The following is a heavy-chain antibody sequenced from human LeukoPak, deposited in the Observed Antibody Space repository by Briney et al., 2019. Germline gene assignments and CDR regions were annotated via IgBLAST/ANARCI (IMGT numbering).Heavy chain of an antibody. J-gene: IGHJ3*02. Sequence: SETLSPTCTVSGGSISSSSYYWGWIRQPPGKGLEWIGSIYYSGSTYYNPSLKSRVTISVDTSKNQFSLKLSSVTTADTAVYYCARRGIFYGGKAFDIWGQGTMVTVSS. V-gene: IGHV4-39*01. CDR3: ARRGIFYGGKAFDI. CDR2: IYYSGST. D-gene: IGHD4-23*01. CDR1: GGSISSSSYY.